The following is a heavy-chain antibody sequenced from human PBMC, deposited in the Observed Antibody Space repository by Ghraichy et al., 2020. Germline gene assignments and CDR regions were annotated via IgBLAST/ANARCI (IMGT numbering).Heavy chain of an antibody. CDR1: GFTVSGNY. D-gene: IGHD5-12*01. CDR2: SFSDGRT. Sequence: GSLRLSCVASGFTVSGNYMTWVRQAPGKGLEWVSVSFSDGRTYHSDSVKGRFTISRDDSKNTLHLQMNSLRADDTAVYYCARGYRGYDYYYGMDVWGQGTTVTVTS. V-gene: IGHV3-66*01. CDR3: ARGYRGYDYYYGMDV. J-gene: IGHJ6*02.